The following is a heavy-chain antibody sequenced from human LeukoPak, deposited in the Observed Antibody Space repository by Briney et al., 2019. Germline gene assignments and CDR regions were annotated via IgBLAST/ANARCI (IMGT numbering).Heavy chain of an antibody. Sequence: GGSLRLSCAASGFTFSSYGMHWVRQAPGKGLEWVAVISYDGSDKYYADSVKGRFTISRDNSKNTLYLQMNSLRAEDTAVYYCARDRYARDGNFDYWGQGNMVTVSS. D-gene: IGHD5-24*01. CDR3: ARDRYARDGNFDY. V-gene: IGHV3-30*03. CDR2: ISYDGSDK. CDR1: GFTFSSYG. J-gene: IGHJ4*02.